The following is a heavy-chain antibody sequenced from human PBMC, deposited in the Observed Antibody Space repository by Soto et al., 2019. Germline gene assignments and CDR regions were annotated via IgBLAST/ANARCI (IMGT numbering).Heavy chain of an antibody. D-gene: IGHD3-3*01. Sequence: LRLSCAASGFTFSSYAMTCVRQAPGKGLAWVSAISSSYIHYADSVKGRFTIPRDNAKNSLYLQMNSLRADDTAVYYCARVVTYYDFWSGYSNDYWGQGTLVTVSS. CDR1: GFTFSSYA. J-gene: IGHJ4*02. V-gene: IGHV3-21*01. CDR2: ISSSYI. CDR3: ARVVTYYDFWSGYSNDY.